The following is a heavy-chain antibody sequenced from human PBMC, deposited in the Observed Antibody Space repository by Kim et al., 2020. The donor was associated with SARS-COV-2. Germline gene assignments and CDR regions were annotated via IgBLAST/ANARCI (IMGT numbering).Heavy chain of an antibody. D-gene: IGHD1-7*01. V-gene: IGHV1-3*01. CDR3: ARITDTTGC. Sequence: ASVKVSCKAFGYTFTSYAMHWVRQAPGQRLEWMGWISAGYGNTKYSQKFQGRVTITRDTSASTAYMELSSLRSEDTAAYYCARITDTTGCWGQGTLVTVS. J-gene: IGHJ4*02. CDR2: ISAGYGNT. CDR1: GYTFTSYA.